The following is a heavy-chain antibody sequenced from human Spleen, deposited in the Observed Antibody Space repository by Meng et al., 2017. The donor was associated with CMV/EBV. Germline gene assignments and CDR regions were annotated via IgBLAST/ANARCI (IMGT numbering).Heavy chain of an antibody. Sequence: GESLKISCAASGFTFSIYSMNWVRQAPGKGLEWVSSISMSSRYIYYAGSVKGRFTISRDNAKNSLYLQMNSLRAEGTAVYYCARDTYYDFWSGYLAHVSGYYGMDVWGQGTTVTVSS. V-gene: IGHV3-21*01. D-gene: IGHD3-3*01. J-gene: IGHJ6*02. CDR3: ARDTYYDFWSGYLAHVSGYYGMDV. CDR1: GFTFSIYS. CDR2: ISMSSRYI.